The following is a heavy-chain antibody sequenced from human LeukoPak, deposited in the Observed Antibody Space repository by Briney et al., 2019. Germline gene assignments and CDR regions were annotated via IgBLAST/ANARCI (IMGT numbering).Heavy chain of an antibody. Sequence: GGSLRLSCAASGFTFSSYEMNWVRQAPGKGLEWVSYISSSGSTIYYADSVKGRFTISRDNAKNSLYLQMNSLRAEDTAVYYCAREGSSSSKYYFDYWGQGTLVTVSS. CDR3: AREGSSSSKYYFDY. V-gene: IGHV3-48*03. D-gene: IGHD6-6*01. J-gene: IGHJ4*02. CDR2: ISSSGSTI. CDR1: GFTFSSYE.